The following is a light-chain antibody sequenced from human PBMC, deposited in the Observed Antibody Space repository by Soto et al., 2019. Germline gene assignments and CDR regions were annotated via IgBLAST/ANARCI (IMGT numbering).Light chain of an antibody. CDR1: QSVSSSY. V-gene: IGKV3-20*01. Sequence: EIVLTQSPGTLSLSPGERATLSCRASQSVSSSYLAWYQQKPGQAPRLLIYGASSRATGIPDRFSGSGSGTDFTLTISRLEPDDFAVYYCQQNGSSPVFSFGPGTKVDIK. CDR3: QQNGSSPVFS. CDR2: GAS. J-gene: IGKJ3*01.